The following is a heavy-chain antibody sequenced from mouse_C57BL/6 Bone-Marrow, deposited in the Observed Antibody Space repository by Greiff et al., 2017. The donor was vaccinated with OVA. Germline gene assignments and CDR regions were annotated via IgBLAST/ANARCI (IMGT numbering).Heavy chain of an antibody. V-gene: IGHV14-4*01. CDR3: TTEGTTVVAEGFDY. J-gene: IGHJ2*01. CDR2: IDPENGDT. D-gene: IGHD1-1*01. Sequence: VQLQQSGAELVRPGASVKLSCTASGFNIKDDYMHWVKQRPEQGLEWIGWIDPENGDTEYASKFQGKATITADTSSNTAYLQLSSLTSEDTAVYYCTTEGTTVVAEGFDYWGQGTILTVSS. CDR1: GFNIKDDY.